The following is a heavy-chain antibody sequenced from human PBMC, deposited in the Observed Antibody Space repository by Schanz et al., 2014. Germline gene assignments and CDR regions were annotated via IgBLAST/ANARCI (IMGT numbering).Heavy chain of an antibody. D-gene: IGHD3-9*01. J-gene: IGHJ4*02. CDR1: GYTFTSYG. V-gene: IGHV1-18*01. CDR2: ISAYNGNT. CDR3: ARDAADCYDILTEEEY. Sequence: QVQLVQSGAEVKKPGASVKVSCKASGYTFTSYGISWVRQAPGQGLEWMGWISAYNGNTKYPQKLQGRGTMTTDTATSTAYMELRSLRSDDTAVYYCARDAADCYDILTEEEYWCQGTLVTVAT.